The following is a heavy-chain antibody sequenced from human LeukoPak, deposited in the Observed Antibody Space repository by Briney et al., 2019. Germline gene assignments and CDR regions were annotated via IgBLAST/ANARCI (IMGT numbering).Heavy chain of an antibody. CDR1: GYTFTGYY. Sequence: ASVKVSCKASGYTFTGYYMHWVRQAPGQGLEWMGWINPNSGGTNYAQKFQGRVTMPRDTSISTAYMELSRLRSDDTAVYYCARDLRYSSGWSASGMDVWGKGTTVTISS. V-gene: IGHV1-2*02. J-gene: IGHJ6*03. CDR3: ARDLRYSSGWSASGMDV. D-gene: IGHD6-19*01. CDR2: INPNSGGT.